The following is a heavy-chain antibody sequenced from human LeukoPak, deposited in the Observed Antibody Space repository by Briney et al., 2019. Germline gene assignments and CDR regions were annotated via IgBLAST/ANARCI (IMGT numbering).Heavy chain of an antibody. Sequence: GGSLRLSGAASGVTVSRDYMSWVRQAPGKGLEWVSVIYSDGKTYYADSVKGRFTISRHNSKNTLFLQMDSLRTEDTAIYYCANRMTFGGQGTLVTVSS. CDR1: GVTVSRDY. J-gene: IGHJ4*02. CDR2: IYSDGKT. D-gene: IGHD2/OR15-2a*01. V-gene: IGHV3-53*04. CDR3: ANRMTF.